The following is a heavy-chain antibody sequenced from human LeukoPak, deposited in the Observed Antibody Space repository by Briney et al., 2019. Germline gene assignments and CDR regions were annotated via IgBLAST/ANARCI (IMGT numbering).Heavy chain of an antibody. CDR1: GVPISYYY. D-gene: IGHD6-13*01. CDR3: ARQLAAAGTAGFDY. J-gene: IGHJ4*02. V-gene: IGHV4-4*07. Sequence: SETLSLTCSVSGVPISYYYWTWVRQPAGKGLEWIGRIYTTGSTNYNPSLKSRVTMSVDTSKNQFSLKLSSVAAADTAVYYCARQLAAAGTAGFDYWGQGTLVTVSS. CDR2: IYTTGST.